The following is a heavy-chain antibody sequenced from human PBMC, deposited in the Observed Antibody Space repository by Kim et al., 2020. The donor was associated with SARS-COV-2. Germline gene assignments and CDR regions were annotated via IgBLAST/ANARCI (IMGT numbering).Heavy chain of an antibody. V-gene: IGHV1-18*04. CDR2: ISAYNGNT. D-gene: IGHD6-13*01. CDR1: GYTFTSYG. Sequence: ASVKVSCKASGYTFTSYGISWVRQAPGQGLEWMGWISAYNGNTNYAQKLQGRVTMTTDTSTSTAYMELRSLRSDDTAVYYCARDAPFNSIAAAFDPWGQGTLVTVSS. J-gene: IGHJ5*02. CDR3: ARDAPFNSIAAAFDP.